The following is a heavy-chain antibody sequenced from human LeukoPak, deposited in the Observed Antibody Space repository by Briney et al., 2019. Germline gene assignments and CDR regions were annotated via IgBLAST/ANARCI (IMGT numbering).Heavy chain of an antibody. CDR3: ARVLNYYGSGSYRDWFDP. CDR2: INPNSGGT. J-gene: IGHJ5*02. Sequence: ASVKVSCKASGYTFIGYYMHWVRQAPGQGLEWMGWINPNSGGTNYAQKFQGWVTMTRDTSISTAYMELSRLRSDDTAVYYCARVLNYYGSGSYRDWFDPWGQGTLVTVSS. CDR1: GYTFIGYY. D-gene: IGHD3-10*01. V-gene: IGHV1-2*04.